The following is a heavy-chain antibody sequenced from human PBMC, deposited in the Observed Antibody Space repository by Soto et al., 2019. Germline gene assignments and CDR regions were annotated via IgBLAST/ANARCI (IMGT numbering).Heavy chain of an antibody. CDR2: IKSKTDGGTT. Sequence: GGSLRLSCAASGFTFSNAWMSWVRQAPGKGLEWVGRIKSKTDGGTTDYAAPVKGRFTISRDDSKNTLYLQMNSLKTEDTAVYYCSTYDSSGYSGYWGQGTLVTVSS. CDR1: GFTFSNAW. CDR3: STYDSSGYSGY. J-gene: IGHJ4*02. D-gene: IGHD3-22*01. V-gene: IGHV3-15*01.